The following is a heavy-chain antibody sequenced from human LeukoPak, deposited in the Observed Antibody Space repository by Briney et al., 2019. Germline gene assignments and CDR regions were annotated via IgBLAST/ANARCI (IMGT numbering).Heavy chain of an antibody. CDR2: IWYDGSNK. Sequence: GGSLRLSYAASGFRFSNNGMHWVRQAPGKGLEWVTLIWYDGSNKYYADSVRGRFTISRDNSKNTLYLQMNSLRAEDTAVYYCARLSGSYLDYWGQGTLVTVSS. V-gene: IGHV3-33*01. CDR1: GFRFSNNG. J-gene: IGHJ4*02. D-gene: IGHD1-26*01. CDR3: ARLSGSYLDY.